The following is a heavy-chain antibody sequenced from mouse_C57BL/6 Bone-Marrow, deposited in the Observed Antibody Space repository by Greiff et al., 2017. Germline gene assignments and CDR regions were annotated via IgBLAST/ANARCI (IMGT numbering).Heavy chain of an antibody. CDR1: GFNIKDDY. V-gene: IGHV14-4*01. Sequence: VQLKESGAELVRPGASVKLSCTASGFNIKDDYMHWVKQRPAPGLEWIGWIDPENGDTEYASKFQGKATITADTSSNTAYLQLSSLTSEDTAVYYCTTASDGAWCAYWGQGTLVTVSA. D-gene: IGHD1-2*01. J-gene: IGHJ3*01. CDR3: TTASDGAWCAY. CDR2: IDPENGDT.